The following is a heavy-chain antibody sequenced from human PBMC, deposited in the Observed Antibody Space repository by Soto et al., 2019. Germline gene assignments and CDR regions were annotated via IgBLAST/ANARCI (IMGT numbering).Heavy chain of an antibody. CDR2: IYHSGRT. J-gene: IGHJ3*01. D-gene: IGHD3-22*01. V-gene: IGHV4-30-2*01. CDR3: PSHQGSFDITGYAPPGGAFAF. CDR1: GGSINSGGHS. Sequence: SETLSLTSAVSGGSINSGGHSCNWIRQPPGKGLEWIGYIYHSGRTKYNPSLKSRVTISVDNSKNQFSLILSSVSAADTAVYYGPSHQGSFDITGYAPPGGAFAFWGPGTMVTVS.